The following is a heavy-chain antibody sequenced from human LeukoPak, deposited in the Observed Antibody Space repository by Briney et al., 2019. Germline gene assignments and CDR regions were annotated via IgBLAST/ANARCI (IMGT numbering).Heavy chain of an antibody. D-gene: IGHD1-14*01. CDR3: SRLGDKGPEY. V-gene: IGHV3-73*01. J-gene: IGHJ4*02. CDR2: IRSNANSYAT. Sequence: GSLRLSCAASGFTFSGSAMHWVRQASGKGLEWVGRIRSNANSYATAYAASVKGRFTISRDDSKNMAYLQMNSLKTEDTAVYYCSRLGDKGPEYWGQGTLVTVSS. CDR1: GFTFSGSA.